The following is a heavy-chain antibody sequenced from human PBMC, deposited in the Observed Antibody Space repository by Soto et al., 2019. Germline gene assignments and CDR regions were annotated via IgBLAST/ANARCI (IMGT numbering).Heavy chain of an antibody. J-gene: IGHJ6*02. V-gene: IGHV4-4*02. CDR2: IYHSGST. D-gene: IGHD6-6*01. CDR1: GGSISSSNW. CDR3: ARYSSWEFYGMDV. Sequence: SETLSLTCAVSGGSISSSNWWSWVRQPPGKGLEWIGEIYHSGSTNYNPSLKSRVTISVDKSKNQFSLKLSSVTAADTAVYYCARYSSWEFYGMDVWGQGTTVTVS.